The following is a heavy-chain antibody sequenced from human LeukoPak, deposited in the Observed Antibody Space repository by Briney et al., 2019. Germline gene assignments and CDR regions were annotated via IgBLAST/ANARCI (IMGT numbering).Heavy chain of an antibody. D-gene: IGHD3-3*01. CDR2: ISSATTTK. CDR1: GFTFSAYS. Sequence: GSLRLSCAVSGFTFSAYSMNWVRQAPGQGLEWVSYISSATTTKYYADSVKGRFTISRDNRKNSLYLQMNSLRVEETAVYYCARDYDGSSRRFDFWGQGTLVTVSS. V-gene: IGHV3-48*04. J-gene: IGHJ4*02. CDR3: ARDYDGSSRRFDF.